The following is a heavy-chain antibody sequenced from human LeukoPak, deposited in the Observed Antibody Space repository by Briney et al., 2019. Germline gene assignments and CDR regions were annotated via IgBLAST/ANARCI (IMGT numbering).Heavy chain of an antibody. CDR1: GFTFRNYG. CDR3: AKDPGASVSGFYMDV. D-gene: IGHD2-8*02. J-gene: IGHJ6*03. Sequence: PGGSLRLSCAASGFTFRNYGMHWVRQATGKGLEWVSFIWSDGNNRFYADSVKGRFTISRDNSKNMLYLQMDTLRAEDTALYYCAKDPGASVSGFYMDVWGKGITVIVSS. CDR2: IWSDGNNR. V-gene: IGHV3-30*02.